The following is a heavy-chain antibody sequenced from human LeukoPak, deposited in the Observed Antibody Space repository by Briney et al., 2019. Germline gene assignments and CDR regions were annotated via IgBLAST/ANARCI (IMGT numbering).Heavy chain of an antibody. CDR3: ARQWLVQVYFDY. V-gene: IGHV1-69*13. CDR1: GGTFSSYA. D-gene: IGHD6-19*01. Sequence: SVTVSFKASGGTFSSYAISWVRQAPGQGLEWMGGIIPIFGTANYAQKFQGRVTITADESTSTAYMELRSLRSDDTAVYYCARQWLVQVYFDYWGQGTLVTVSS. CDR2: IIPIFGTA. J-gene: IGHJ4*02.